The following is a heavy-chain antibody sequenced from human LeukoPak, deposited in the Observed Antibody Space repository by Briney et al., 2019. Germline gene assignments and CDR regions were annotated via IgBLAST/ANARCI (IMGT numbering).Heavy chain of an antibody. CDR1: GDRVSSNSAA. Sequence: SQTLSLTCAISGDRVSSNSAAWNWIRQSPSRGLEWLGRTYYRSKWYNDYALSVKSRITINPDTSKNQFSLQLNSVTPDDTAIYYCSRSAPDLYYAMDVWGQGTTVTVSS. CDR2: TYYRSKWYN. J-gene: IGHJ6*02. CDR3: SRSAPDLYYAMDV. V-gene: IGHV6-1*01.